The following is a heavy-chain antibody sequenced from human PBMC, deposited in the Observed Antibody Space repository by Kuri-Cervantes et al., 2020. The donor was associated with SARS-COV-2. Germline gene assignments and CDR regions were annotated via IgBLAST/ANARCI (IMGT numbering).Heavy chain of an antibody. CDR3: ARVGALLSGLAYYYYGMDV. Sequence: ETLSLTCAASGFTVSSNYMSWVRQAPGKGLEWVSVIYSGGSTYYADSVKGRFTISRHNSKNTLYLQMNSLRAEDTAVYYCARVGALLSGLAYYYYGMDVWGQGTTVTVSS. V-gene: IGHV3-53*04. CDR2: IYSGGST. J-gene: IGHJ6*02. D-gene: IGHD3-3*01. CDR1: GFTVSSNY.